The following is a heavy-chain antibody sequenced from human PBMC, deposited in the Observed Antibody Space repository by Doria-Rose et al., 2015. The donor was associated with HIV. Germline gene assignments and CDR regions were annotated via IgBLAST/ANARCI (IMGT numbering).Heavy chain of an antibody. Sequence: QITLKESGPVLVKPTETLTLTCTVSGVSLSSPGMGVSWIRQPPGKALEWLANIFSDDERSYKPSLKSRLTISRGTSESQVVLTMTDMDPVDTATYYCARIKSSRWYHKYYFDFWGQGTLVIVSA. V-gene: IGHV2-26*01. CDR1: GVSLSSPGMG. D-gene: IGHD6-13*01. CDR2: IFSDDER. J-gene: IGHJ4*02. CDR3: ARIKSSRWYHKYYFDF.